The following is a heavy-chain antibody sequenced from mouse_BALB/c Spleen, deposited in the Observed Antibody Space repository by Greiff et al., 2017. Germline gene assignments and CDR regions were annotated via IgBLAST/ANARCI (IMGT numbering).Heavy chain of an antibody. J-gene: IGHJ1*01. CDR2: IYPGNSDT. V-gene: IGHV1-5*01. D-gene: IGHD1-1*01. CDR3: TRADYGSSYWYFDV. Sequence: VQLQQSGTVLARPGASVKMSCKASGYSFTSYWMHWVKQRPGQGLEWIGAIYPGNSDTSYNQKFKGKAKLTAATSASTAYMELSSLTNEDSAVYYCTRADYGSSYWYFDVWGAGTTGTVSS. CDR1: GYSFTSYW.